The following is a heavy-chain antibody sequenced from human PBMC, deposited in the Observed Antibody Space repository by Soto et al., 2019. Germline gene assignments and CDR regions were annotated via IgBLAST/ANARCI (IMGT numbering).Heavy chain of an antibody. J-gene: IGHJ2*01. CDR3: ARALSSSWLYWYFDL. CDR2: IYYSGST. Sequence: SETLSLTCTVSGGSISSYYWSWIRQPPGKGLEWIGYIYYSGSTNYNPSLKSRVTISVDTSKNQFSLKLSSVTAADTAVYYCARALSSSWLYWYFDLWGRGTLVTVSS. D-gene: IGHD6-13*01. CDR1: GGSISSYY. V-gene: IGHV4-59*01.